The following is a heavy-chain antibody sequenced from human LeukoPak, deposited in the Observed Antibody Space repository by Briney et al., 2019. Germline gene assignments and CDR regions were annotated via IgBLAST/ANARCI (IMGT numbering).Heavy chain of an antibody. Sequence: GASVKVSCKASGYTFTGYYMHWVRQAPGQGLEWMGWINPNSGGTNYARKFQGRVTVTRDTSISTAYMELSRLRSDDTAVYYCTRPYYDFWSGYADNWFDPWGQGTLVTVSS. D-gene: IGHD3-3*01. V-gene: IGHV1-2*02. CDR3: TRPYYDFWSGYADNWFDP. J-gene: IGHJ5*02. CDR2: INPNSGGT. CDR1: GYTFTGYY.